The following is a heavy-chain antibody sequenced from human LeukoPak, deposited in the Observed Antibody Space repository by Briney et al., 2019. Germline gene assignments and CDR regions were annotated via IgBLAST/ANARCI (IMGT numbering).Heavy chain of an antibody. Sequence: SETLSLTCTVSGNSISSGDYYWSWIRQPAGKGLEWIGRIYTSGSTTYNPSLKSRVTISGDTSENQFSLRLSSVTAADTAVYYCARLEYSSCVTSWGQGTLVIVSS. CDR3: ARLEYSSCVTS. D-gene: IGHD6-6*01. J-gene: IGHJ4*02. V-gene: IGHV4-61*02. CDR1: GNSISSGDYY. CDR2: IYTSGST.